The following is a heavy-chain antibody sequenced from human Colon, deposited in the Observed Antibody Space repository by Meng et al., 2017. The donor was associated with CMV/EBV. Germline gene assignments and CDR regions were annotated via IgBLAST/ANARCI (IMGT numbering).Heavy chain of an antibody. CDR3: AGVRDSGAHYGPWFDP. V-gene: IGHV3-7*03. CDR2: IKQDGSEK. Sequence: GESLKISCTTSEFTFSRYWMSWVRQAPGKGLEWVANIKQDGSEKNYVDSVKGRFTISRDNAKNSLYLQMNSLRAEDTAVYYCAGVRDSGAHYGPWFDPWGQGTLVTVSS. CDR1: EFTFSRYW. D-gene: IGHD4-17*01. J-gene: IGHJ5*02.